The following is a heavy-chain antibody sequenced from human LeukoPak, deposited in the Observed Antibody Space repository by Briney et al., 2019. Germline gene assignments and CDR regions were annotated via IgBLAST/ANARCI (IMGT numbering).Heavy chain of an antibody. CDR3: AREEWLFEGAGTRWFDP. CDR2: INPNSGGT. Sequence: GASVKVSCKASGYTFTGYYMHWVRQAPGQGLEWMGWINPNSGGTNYAQKFQGRVTMTRDTPISTAYMELSRRRSDDTAVYYCAREEWLFEGAGTRWFDPWGQGTLVTVSS. V-gene: IGHV1-2*02. D-gene: IGHD3-3*01. CDR1: GYTFTGYY. J-gene: IGHJ5*02.